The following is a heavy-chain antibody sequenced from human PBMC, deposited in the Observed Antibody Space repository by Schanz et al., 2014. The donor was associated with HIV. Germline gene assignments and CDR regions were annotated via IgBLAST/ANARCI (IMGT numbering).Heavy chain of an antibody. J-gene: IGHJ4*02. CDR3: ARGITGNSYGFDY. Sequence: VQLVESGGGVVRPGRSLRLSCAASGFTFRSYGMHWVRQAPGKGLEWASSISRGGDSTHYADPVKGRFTISRDNAKNSLNLQLKSLRAEDTAVYYCARGITGNSYGFDYWGQGALVSVSS. CDR2: ISRGGDST. CDR1: GFTFRSYG. D-gene: IGHD5-18*01. V-gene: IGHV3-21*04.